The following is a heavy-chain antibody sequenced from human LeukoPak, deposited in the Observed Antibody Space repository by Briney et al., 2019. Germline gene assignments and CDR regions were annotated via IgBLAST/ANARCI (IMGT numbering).Heavy chain of an antibody. CDR3: ARDGRASYYYYYLDV. Sequence: SETLSLTCTISGGSISSSNYHWGWIRQPPGKGLEWMGSIYYSGTTYYNPSLKSRVTISVDTSKNQFFLKLTSVTAADTAVYYCARDGRASYYYYYLDVWGEGTTVTVSS. J-gene: IGHJ6*03. CDR1: GGSISSSNYH. V-gene: IGHV4-39*07. CDR2: IYYSGTT.